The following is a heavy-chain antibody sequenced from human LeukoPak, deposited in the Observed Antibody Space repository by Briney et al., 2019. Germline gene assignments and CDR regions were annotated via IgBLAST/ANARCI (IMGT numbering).Heavy chain of an antibody. CDR2: ISSSGSTI. V-gene: IGHV3-48*03. CDR1: GFTFSSYE. CDR3: ASSQRSSGTSDY. D-gene: IGHD1-26*01. Sequence: GGSLRLSCAASGFTFSSYEMNWVRQAPGKGLGWVSYISSSGSTIYYADSVKGRFTISRDNAKNSLYLQMNSLSAEDTAVYYCASSQRSSGTSDYWGQGTLVTVSS. J-gene: IGHJ4*02.